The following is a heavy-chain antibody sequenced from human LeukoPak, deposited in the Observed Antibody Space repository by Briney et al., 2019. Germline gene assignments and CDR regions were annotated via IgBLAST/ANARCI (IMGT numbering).Heavy chain of an antibody. CDR2: ITDAVGST. D-gene: IGHD3-3*01. V-gene: IGHV3-23*01. CDR3: AKDSLKEWLLNPPYFDC. J-gene: IGHJ4*02. CDR1: GFTFSSSS. Sequence: GGSLRLSCAASGFTFSSSSISWVRQAPGKGLEWVSAITDAVGSTHYADSVKGRFTISSDNSKNTVYLQMDSLRPEDTAVYYCAKDSLKEWLLNPPYFDCWGQGTLVTVSS.